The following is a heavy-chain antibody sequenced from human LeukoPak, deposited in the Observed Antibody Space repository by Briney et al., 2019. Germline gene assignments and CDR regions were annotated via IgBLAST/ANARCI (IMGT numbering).Heavy chain of an antibody. CDR1: GGSISSYY. V-gene: IGHV4-59*08. J-gene: IGHJ4*02. CDR2: ISYGGST. CDR3: ARLDYYDSKYYFDY. Sequence: SETLSLTCTVSGGSISSYYWTWIRQPPGRGLEWVGYISYGGSTNYNPSLRSRVTISIDTSKNQFSLKLRSVTAADTAVYYCARLDYYDSKYYFDYWGQGTLVTVSS. D-gene: IGHD3-22*01.